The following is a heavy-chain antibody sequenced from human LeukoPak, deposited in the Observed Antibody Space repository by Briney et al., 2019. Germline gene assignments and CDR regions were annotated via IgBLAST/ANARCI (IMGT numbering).Heavy chain of an antibody. V-gene: IGHV3-23*01. J-gene: IGHJ4*02. CDR3: AQGASPDC. CDR1: GFTFTTYA. CDR2: ISNVGTT. Sequence: GGSLRLSCAASGFTFTTYAMSWVRQAPGKGLEWVSSISNVGTTYYADSVKGRFTISRDNSKDTVYLQMNSLRAEDTAVYHCAQGASPDCWGQGTRVTVSS.